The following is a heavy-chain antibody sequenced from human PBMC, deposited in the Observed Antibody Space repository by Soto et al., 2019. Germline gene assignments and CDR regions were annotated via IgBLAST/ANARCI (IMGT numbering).Heavy chain of an antibody. J-gene: IGHJ4*02. D-gene: IGHD6-13*01. V-gene: IGHV4-39*01. CDR3: ATTPGLAPGGSFDY. Sequence: PSETLSLTCTVSGGSFSRSRYYWGWIRQPPGKGLEWIGSIYYNGITYYNLSLKSRVAISVDTSKTQLSLSLRSVTAADTAVYYCATTPGLAPGGSFDYWGRGTLVTVSS. CDR1: GGSFSRSRYY. CDR2: IYYNGIT.